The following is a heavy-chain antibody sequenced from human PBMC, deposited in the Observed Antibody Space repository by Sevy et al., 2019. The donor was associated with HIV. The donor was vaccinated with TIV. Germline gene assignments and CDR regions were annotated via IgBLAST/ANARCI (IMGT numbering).Heavy chain of an antibody. CDR1: GDSVSSNSAA. CDR3: ARDQGGSYSGLLYYYYYHGMDV. V-gene: IGHV6-1*01. CDR2: TYYRSKWYN. Sequence: SQTLSLTCAISGDSVSSNSAAWNWIRQSPSRGLEWLGRTYYRSKWYNDYAVSVKSRITINPDTSKNQFSLQLNSVLPEDTAVYYCARDQGGSYSGLLYYYYYHGMDVWGQGTTVTVSS. D-gene: IGHD1-26*01. J-gene: IGHJ6*02.